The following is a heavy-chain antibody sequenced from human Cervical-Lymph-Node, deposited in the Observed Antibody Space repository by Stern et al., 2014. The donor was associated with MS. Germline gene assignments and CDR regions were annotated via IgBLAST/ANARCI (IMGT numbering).Heavy chain of an antibody. D-gene: IGHD5-12*01. CDR3: AKHSGYDYDGMDV. CDR1: GFTFTTYA. CDR2: IRGSGGGT. J-gene: IGHJ6*02. Sequence: EVQLVESGGGLVQPGGSLRLSCAASGFTFTTYAMSWVRQAPGKGLEWVSAIRGSGGGTYSADSVQGRFTISADNSHNPLYLQMHSLRAEDRAVYYWAKHSGYDYDGMDVWGQGTTVTVSS. V-gene: IGHV3-23*04.